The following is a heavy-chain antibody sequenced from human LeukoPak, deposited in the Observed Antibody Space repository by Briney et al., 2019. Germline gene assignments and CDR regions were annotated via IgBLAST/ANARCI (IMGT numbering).Heavy chain of an antibody. CDR1: GFTFSSYS. Sequence: GGSLRLSCAAPGFTFSSYSMNWVRQAPGKGLEWVSSISSSSSYIYYADSVKGRFTISRDNAENSLYLQMNSLRAEDTAVYYCARPELRGFAPNYWGQGTLVTVSS. D-gene: IGHD4-23*01. J-gene: IGHJ4*02. CDR2: ISSSSSYI. V-gene: IGHV3-21*01. CDR3: ARPELRGFAPNY.